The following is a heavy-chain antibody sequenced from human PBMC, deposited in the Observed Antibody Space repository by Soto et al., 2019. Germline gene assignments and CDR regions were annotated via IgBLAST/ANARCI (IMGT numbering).Heavy chain of an antibody. CDR3: AKDENRQIAVAALDAFDI. CDR1: GFTFSSYA. V-gene: IGHV3-23*01. J-gene: IGHJ3*02. D-gene: IGHD6-19*01. CDR2: ISGSGGST. Sequence: EVQLLESGGGLVQPGGSLRLSCAASGFTFSSYAMSWVRQAPGKGLEWVSAISGSGGSTYYADSVKGRFTISRDNSKNTLYLQMNSLRAEDTAVYYCAKDENRQIAVAALDAFDIWGQGTMVTVSS.